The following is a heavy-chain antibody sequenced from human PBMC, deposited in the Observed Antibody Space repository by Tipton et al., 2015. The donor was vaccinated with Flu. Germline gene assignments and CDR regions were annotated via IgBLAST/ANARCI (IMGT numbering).Heavy chain of an antibody. Sequence: TLSLTCSVSGDSIGSGYFWGWIRQPPGQGLEWIGNVHRTGHPYYNPSLKSRVTMSVDTSKNQFSLKLTSVTAADTAVYYRARRDYSNYVSEPKNWFDTWGQGTLVTVSS. V-gene: IGHV4-38-2*01. CDR2: VHRTGHP. J-gene: IGHJ5*02. CDR1: GDSIGSGYF. CDR3: ARRDYSNYVSEPKNWFDT. D-gene: IGHD4-11*01.